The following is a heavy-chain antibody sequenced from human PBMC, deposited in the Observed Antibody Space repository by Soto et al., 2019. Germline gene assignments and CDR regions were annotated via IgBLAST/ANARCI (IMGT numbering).Heavy chain of an antibody. CDR2: ISGSGGST. D-gene: IGHD3-22*01. J-gene: IGHJ4*02. CDR1: GFTFGNFH. CDR3: AKAAGGYYF. V-gene: IGHV3-23*01. Sequence: GGSLRLSCAGSGFTFGNFHMTWVRQAPGKGLEWVSAISGSGGSTYYADSVKGRFTISRDNSKNTLYLQMNSLRAEDTAVYYCAKAAGGYYFWGQGTLVTVSS.